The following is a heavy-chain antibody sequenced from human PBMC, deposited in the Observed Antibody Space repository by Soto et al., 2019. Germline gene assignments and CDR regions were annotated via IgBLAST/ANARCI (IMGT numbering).Heavy chain of an antibody. J-gene: IGHJ4*02. CDR3: ARGSQAFDY. D-gene: IGHD2-15*01. V-gene: IGHV3-30-3*01. CDR1: GFTFSSYA. CDR2: ISYDGSNK. Sequence: QVQLVESGGGVVQPGRSLRLSCAASGFTFSSYAMHWVRQAPGKGLEWVAVISYDGSNKYYADSVKGRFTISRDNPKNTLYLQMNSLRAEDTAVYYCARGSQAFDYWGQGTLVTVSS.